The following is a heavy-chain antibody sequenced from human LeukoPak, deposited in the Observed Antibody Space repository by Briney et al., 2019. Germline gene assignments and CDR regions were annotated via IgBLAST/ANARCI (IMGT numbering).Heavy chain of an antibody. D-gene: IGHD2-15*01. V-gene: IGHV3-7*05. CDR2: IKQDGSEQ. Sequence: GGSLRLSCAASGFTFSSYWMSWVRQAPGEGLEWVAHIKQDGSEQYYVDSVKGRFTISRDNAKNSLYLQMNSLRAEDTAVYYWARDVSGHYWSGGICYKGSLWGQGTLVTVSS. CDR3: ARDVSGHYWSGGICYKGSL. CDR1: GFTFSSYW. J-gene: IGHJ4*02.